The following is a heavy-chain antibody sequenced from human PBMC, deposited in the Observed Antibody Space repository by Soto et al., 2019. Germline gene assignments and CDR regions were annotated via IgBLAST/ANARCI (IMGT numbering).Heavy chain of an antibody. J-gene: IGHJ3*02. V-gene: IGHV1-3*01. CDR1: GYTFTSYA. CDR2: INAGNGNT. D-gene: IGHD2-15*01. CDR3: ARESVVVVAATQDAFDI. Sequence: ASVKVSCKASGYTFTSYAMHWVRQAPGQRLEWMGWINAGNGNTKYSQKFQGRVTITRDTSASTAYMELSSLRSEDTAVYYCARESVVVVAATQDAFDIWGQGTMVTVSS.